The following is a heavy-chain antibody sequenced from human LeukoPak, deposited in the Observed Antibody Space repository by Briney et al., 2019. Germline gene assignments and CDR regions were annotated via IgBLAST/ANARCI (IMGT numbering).Heavy chain of an antibody. V-gene: IGHV1-46*01. CDR3: ARSNNWNYEENWFDP. J-gene: IGHJ5*02. CDR1: GYTFTSYY. CDR2: INPSGGST. Sequence: ASVKVSCKASGYTFTSYYMHWVRQAPGQGLEWMGIINPSGGSTSYAQKFQGRVTMTRDTSTSTVYMELSSLRSEDTAVYCCARSNNWNYEENWFDPWGQGTLVTVSS. D-gene: IGHD1-7*01.